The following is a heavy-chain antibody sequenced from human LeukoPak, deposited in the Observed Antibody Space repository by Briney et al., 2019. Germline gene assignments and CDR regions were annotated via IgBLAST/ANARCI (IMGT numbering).Heavy chain of an antibody. CDR1: GFTFSDYY. D-gene: IGHD6-13*01. Sequence: GGSLRLSCAASGFTFSDYYMSWIRQAPGKGLEWVSAISGSGGSTYYADSVKGRFTISRDNSKNTLYLQMNSLRAEDTAVYYCAKLLNSAAGTDYFDYWGQGTLVTVSS. CDR2: ISGSGGST. J-gene: IGHJ4*02. V-gene: IGHV3-23*01. CDR3: AKLLNSAAGTDYFDY.